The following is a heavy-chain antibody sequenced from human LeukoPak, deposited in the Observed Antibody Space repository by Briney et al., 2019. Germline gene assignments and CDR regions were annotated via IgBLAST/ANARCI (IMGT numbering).Heavy chain of an antibody. J-gene: IGHJ4*02. CDR3: ARNLGIGYCSSTSCYFVGPFDY. D-gene: IGHD2-2*01. V-gene: IGHV1-2*04. CDR2: INPNSGGT. Sequence: ASVKVSCKASGYTFTGYYMHWVRKAPGQGLEWMGWINPNSGGTNYAQTFQGWVTMTRDTSISTAYMELSRLRSDDTAVYYCARNLGIGYCSSTSCYFVGPFDYWGQGTLVTVSS. CDR1: GYTFTGYY.